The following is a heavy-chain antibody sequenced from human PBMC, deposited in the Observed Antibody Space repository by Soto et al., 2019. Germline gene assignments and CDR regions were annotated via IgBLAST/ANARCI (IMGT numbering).Heavy chain of an antibody. V-gene: IGHV1-3*01. J-gene: IGHJ3*02. CDR3: ARVERDCGGNSGRAFDI. Sequence: ASVKVSCKASGYTFTSYAMHWVRQAPGQRLEWMGWINGGNGNTKYSQKFQGRVTITRDTSASTAYMELSSLRSEDTDVYSCARVERDCGGNSGRAFDIWGQGKMVTVSS. D-gene: IGHD2-21*02. CDR1: GYTFTSYA. CDR2: INGGNGNT.